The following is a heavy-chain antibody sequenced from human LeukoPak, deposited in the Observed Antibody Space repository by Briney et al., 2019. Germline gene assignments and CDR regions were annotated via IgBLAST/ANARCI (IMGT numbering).Heavy chain of an antibody. J-gene: IGHJ4*02. CDR2: ISGSGGST. V-gene: IGHV3-23*01. Sequence: GPLRLSCAASGFTFSSYAMSWVRQAPGKGLEWVSAISGSGGSTYYADSVKGRFTISRDNSKNTLYLQMNSLRAEDTAVYYCAKVGRITMIVVVKYYFDYWGQGTLVTVSS. CDR1: GFTFSSYA. D-gene: IGHD3-22*01. CDR3: AKVGRITMIVVVKYYFDY.